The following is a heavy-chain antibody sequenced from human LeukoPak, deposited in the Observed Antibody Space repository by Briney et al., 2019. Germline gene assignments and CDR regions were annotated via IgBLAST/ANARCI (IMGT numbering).Heavy chain of an antibody. J-gene: IGHJ4*02. CDR2: IKEDGSEK. CDR1: GFLFSRYW. Sequence: GGSLRLSCAASGFLFSRYWMSWVRQAPGKGLEWVANIKEDGSEKYYVESMKGRFTISRDKVKNSLYLQINSLRAEDTAVYYCARYTLISDYDFWSGYYNGPFDFWGQGTLVTVSS. V-gene: IGHV3-7*01. D-gene: IGHD3-3*01. CDR3: ARYTLISDYDFWSGYYNGPFDF.